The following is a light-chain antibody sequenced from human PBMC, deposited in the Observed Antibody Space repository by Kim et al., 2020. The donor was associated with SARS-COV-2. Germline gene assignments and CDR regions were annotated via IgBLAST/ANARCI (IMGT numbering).Light chain of an antibody. V-gene: IGKV1-33*01. J-gene: IGKJ4*01. CDR3: QQYEKLPLT. Sequence: ASVGDRVPITCQASQDISDYLNWYQHKPGKAPKLLIFGASSVESVVPSRFSGIGSGTHFTLTISSLQTEDFATYYCQQYEKLPLTFGEGTRVDIK. CDR1: QDISDY. CDR2: GAS.